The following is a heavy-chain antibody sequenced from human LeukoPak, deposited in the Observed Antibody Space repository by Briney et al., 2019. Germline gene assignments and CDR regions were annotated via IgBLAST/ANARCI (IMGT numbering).Heavy chain of an antibody. V-gene: IGHV3-7*02. CDR2: IKHDGSET. CDR1: GFTFSSIW. CDR3: AKSLTTPYYYYAMDV. Sequence: GGSLRLSCATSGFTFSSIWMSWVRQAPGKGLEWVANIKHDGSETNYVDSVKGRFTISRDNAKNSLHLQMNSLRVEDTAVYYCAKSLTTPYYYYAMDVWGQGTTVTVSS. J-gene: IGHJ6*02. D-gene: IGHD4/OR15-4a*01.